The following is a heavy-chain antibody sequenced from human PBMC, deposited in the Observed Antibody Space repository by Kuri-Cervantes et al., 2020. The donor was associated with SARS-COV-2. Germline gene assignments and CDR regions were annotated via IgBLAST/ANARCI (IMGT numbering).Heavy chain of an antibody. CDR3: ARSGDFWSGYYYMDV. CDR1: GGSISSYY. J-gene: IGHJ6*03. Sequence: SCTVSGGSISSYYWNWIRQPPGKGLEWIGYIYYSGSTYYDPSLKSRVTISVDTSKNQFSLKLSSVTAADTAVYYCARSGDFWSGYYYMDVWGKGTTVTVSS. V-gene: IGHV4-30-4*08. CDR2: IYYSGST. D-gene: IGHD3-3*01.